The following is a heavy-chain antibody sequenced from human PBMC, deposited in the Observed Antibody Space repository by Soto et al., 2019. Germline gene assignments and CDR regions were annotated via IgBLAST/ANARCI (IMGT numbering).Heavy chain of an antibody. CDR2: IIPILGIA. V-gene: IGHV1-69*02. J-gene: IGHJ1*01. CDR3: ARVSRMVRGPHAGYFQH. Sequence: QVQLVQSGAEVKKPGSSVKVSCKASGGTFSSYTISWVRQAPGQGLEWMGRIIPILGIANYAQKFQGRVTTTADKSTSTAYRELSSLRSEDTAVYYCARVSRMVRGPHAGYFQHWGQGTMVTVSS. CDR1: GGTFSSYT. D-gene: IGHD3-10*01.